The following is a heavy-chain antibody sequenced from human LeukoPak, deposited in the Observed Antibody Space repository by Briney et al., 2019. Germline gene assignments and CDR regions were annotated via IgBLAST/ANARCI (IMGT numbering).Heavy chain of an antibody. V-gene: IGHV4-59*01. Sequence: SETLSLTCTVSGGSISSYYWSWIRQPPGKGLEWIGYIYYSGSTNYNPSLKSRVTISVDTSKNQFSLKLSSVAAADTAVYYCASIAAAGNDLTFDYWGRGTLVTVSS. CDR3: ASIAAAGNDLTFDY. J-gene: IGHJ4*02. CDR2: IYYSGST. CDR1: GGSISSYY. D-gene: IGHD6-13*01.